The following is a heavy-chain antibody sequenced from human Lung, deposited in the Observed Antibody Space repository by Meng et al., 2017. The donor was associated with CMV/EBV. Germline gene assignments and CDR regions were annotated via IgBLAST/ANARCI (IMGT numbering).Heavy chain of an antibody. CDR3: ARDLEY. Sequence: QLQLQESGPGLVRPSETLSLTCSVSGGSISSSTYYWAWIRQPPGNGLEWIGSLYDSGSTYYHPSLKSRVTISVDTSKTYFSLKLRSVTAADTAVYYCARDLEYWGQGTLVTVSS. CDR1: GGSISSSTYY. D-gene: IGHD1-1*01. CDR2: LYDSGST. J-gene: IGHJ4*02. V-gene: IGHV4-39*07.